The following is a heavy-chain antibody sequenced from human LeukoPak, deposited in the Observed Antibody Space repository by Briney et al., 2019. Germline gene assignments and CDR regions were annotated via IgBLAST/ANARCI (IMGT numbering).Heavy chain of an antibody. CDR3: AKVPAGWITRGGYFDY. D-gene: IGHD1-20*01. CDR2: ISGSGYTT. Sequence: GGSLRLSCAASGFTFDNYAMTWVRQAPGRGLEWISTISGSGYTTYYADSVKGRFTISRDNSKNTLYLQMNSLRAEDTAVYYCAKVPAGWITRGGYFDYWGQGTLVTVSS. CDR1: GFTFDNYA. V-gene: IGHV3-23*01. J-gene: IGHJ4*02.